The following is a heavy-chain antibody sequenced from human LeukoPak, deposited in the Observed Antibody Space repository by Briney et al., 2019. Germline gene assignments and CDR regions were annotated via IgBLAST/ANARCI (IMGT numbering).Heavy chain of an antibody. V-gene: IGHV3-74*01. CDR1: GFTFSSYW. Sequence: PGGSLRLSCVASGFTFSSYWMHWVRQDPRKGLVWVSRINGDGRNINYADSVRGRFTISRDNARNSLYLQMNSLRAEDTAIYYCAKAGYRTGWDWLDPWGQGTLVTVSS. D-gene: IGHD2-8*02. CDR3: AKAGYRTGWDWLDP. J-gene: IGHJ5*02. CDR2: INGDGRNI.